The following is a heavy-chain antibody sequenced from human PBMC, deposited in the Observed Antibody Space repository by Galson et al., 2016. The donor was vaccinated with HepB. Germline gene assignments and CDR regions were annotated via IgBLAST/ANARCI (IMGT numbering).Heavy chain of an antibody. V-gene: IGHV4-61*08. CDR2: IYYSGVT. CDR3: ATKAGYTTGWGF. Sequence: TLSLTCIVSGGSVRSDDHYWNWIRQSPGRGPEWIGYIYYSGVTNYSPSLESRVTISVDTSKNEFSLSLNSVTAAGTGVYYCATKAGYTTGWGFWGQGTLVTVSS. D-gene: IGHD6-19*01. CDR1: GGSVRSDDHY. J-gene: IGHJ4*02.